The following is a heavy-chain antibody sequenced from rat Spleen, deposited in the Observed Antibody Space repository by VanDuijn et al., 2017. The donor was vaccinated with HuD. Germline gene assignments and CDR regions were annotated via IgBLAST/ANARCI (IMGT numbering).Heavy chain of an antibody. J-gene: IGHJ2*01. Sequence: QVQLKESGPGLVQPSQTLSLTCTVSGFSVTSNSVSWVRQPPGKGLEWIAAISSGGNPHHNSALKSRLTISRDTSKSQVFLKMNRLQIEDTAMYFCARGRFDGSYYYPGAFDYWGQGVMVTVSS. D-gene: IGHD1-12*02. V-gene: IGHV2-6*01. CDR1: GFSVTSNS. CDR2: ISSGGNP. CDR3: ARGRFDGSYYYPGAFDY.